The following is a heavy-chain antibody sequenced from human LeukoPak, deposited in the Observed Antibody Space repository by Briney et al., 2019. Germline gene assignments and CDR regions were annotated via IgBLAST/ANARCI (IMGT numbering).Heavy chain of an antibody. CDR3: AKDPHYGSSHGHFDY. D-gene: IGHD3-10*01. CDR2: ISGSGGST. J-gene: IGHJ4*02. Sequence: GGSLRLSCAASGFTFSSYAMSWVRQAPGKGLEWVSAISGSGGSTYYADSVKGRFTISRDNSKNTLYLQMNSLRAEDTAVYYCAKDPHYGSSHGHFDYWGQGTLVTVSS. CDR1: GFTFSSYA. V-gene: IGHV3-23*01.